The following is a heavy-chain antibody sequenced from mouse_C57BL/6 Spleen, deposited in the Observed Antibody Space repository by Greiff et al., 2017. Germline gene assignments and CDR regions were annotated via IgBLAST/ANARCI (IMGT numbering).Heavy chain of an antibody. CDR3: ARERGCAY. J-gene: IGHJ3*01. CDR2: ISSGSSTI. CDR1: GFTFSDYG. V-gene: IGHV5-17*01. Sequence: EVQLVESGGGLVKPGGSLKLSCAASGFTFSDYGMHWVRQAPEKGLEWVAYISSGSSTIYYADTVKGRFTISRDNAKNTLFLQMTSLRSEDTAMYYCARERGCAYWGQGTLVTVSA.